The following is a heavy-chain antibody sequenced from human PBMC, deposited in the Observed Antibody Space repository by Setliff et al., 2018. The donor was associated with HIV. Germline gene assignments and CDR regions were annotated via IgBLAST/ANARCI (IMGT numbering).Heavy chain of an antibody. J-gene: IGHJ4*02. V-gene: IGHV4-39*01. CDR1: GVSTSSSSYY. Sequence: SETLSLTCTVSGVSTSSSSYYWGWIRQSPGKGLEWIASIRSSGDTYYNPSLQSRVIISVDTSNNQISLKLASVTAADTAVYYCTIPASSLAPNWGQGTQVTVSS. CDR3: TIPASSLAPN. CDR2: IRSSGDT.